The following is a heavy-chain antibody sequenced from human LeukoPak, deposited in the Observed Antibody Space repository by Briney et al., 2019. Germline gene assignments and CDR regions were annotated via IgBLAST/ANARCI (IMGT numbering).Heavy chain of an antibody. J-gene: IGHJ4*02. CDR1: GFTFSSYA. CDR3: ARDRDNHYYHSNTLDY. CDR2: ISYDGSNK. V-gene: IGHV3-30-3*01. D-gene: IGHD3-22*01. Sequence: PGRSLRLSCAASGFTFSSYAMRWVRQAPGKGLEWVAVISYDGSNKYYADSVKGRFTISRDNSKNTLYLQMNSLRAEDTAVYYCARDRDNHYYHSNTLDYWGQGTLVTVSS.